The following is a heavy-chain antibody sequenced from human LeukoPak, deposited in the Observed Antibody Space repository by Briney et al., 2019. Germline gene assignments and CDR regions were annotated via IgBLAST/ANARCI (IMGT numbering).Heavy chain of an antibody. J-gene: IGHJ6*03. Sequence: ASVKVSCKASGYTFTSYGINWVRQAPGQGLEWMGWINANSGGTNYAQKFQGRVTMTRDTSIGTAYMELSSLRSEDTAVYYCARGEQGITMVRGVIITYYYYYYMDVWGKGTTVTISS. CDR3: ARGEQGITMVRGVIITYYYYYYMDV. CDR1: GYTFTSYG. V-gene: IGHV1-2*02. CDR2: INANSGGT. D-gene: IGHD3-10*01.